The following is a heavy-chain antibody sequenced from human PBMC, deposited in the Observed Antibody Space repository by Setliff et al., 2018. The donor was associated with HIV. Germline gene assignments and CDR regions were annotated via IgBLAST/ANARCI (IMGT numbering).Heavy chain of an antibody. CDR3: ARSYYNFANGYYYYYYMDV. V-gene: IGHV4-59*01. J-gene: IGHJ6*03. D-gene: IGHD3-3*01. CDR2: IYYSGST. CDR1: GGSISSYY. Sequence: PSETLSLTCTVSGGSISSYYWSWIRQPPGKGLEWIGYIYYSGSTNYNPSLKSRVTISVDTSKNQFSLKLSSVTAADTAVYYYARSYYNFANGYYYYYYMDVWGKGTTVTVSS.